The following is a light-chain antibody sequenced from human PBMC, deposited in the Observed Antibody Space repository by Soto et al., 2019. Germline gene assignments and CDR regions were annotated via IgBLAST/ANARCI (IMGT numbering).Light chain of an antibody. J-gene: IGLJ1*01. V-gene: IGLV2-23*02. CDR1: SSDVGSYNL. Sequence: QSVLTQPASVSGSPGQSITIPCTGTSSDVGSYNLISWYQQHPGKAPKLMIYEVSKRPSGVSNRFSGSKFGNTASLTIFGLQAEDEADYYCCSYAGSSTYGFGTGTKVTVL. CDR2: EVS. CDR3: CSYAGSSTYG.